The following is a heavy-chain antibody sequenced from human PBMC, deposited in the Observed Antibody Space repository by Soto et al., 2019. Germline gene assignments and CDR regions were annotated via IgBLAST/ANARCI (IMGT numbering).Heavy chain of an antibody. Sequence: EVQLLESGGGLVQPGGSLRISCAASGFTFSSYSMNWVRQAPGKGLEWVSYISSSSSTIYYADSVKGRFTISRDNAKNSLYRQMNSLRAEDTAVYYCARDRGAYWGQGTLVTVSS. V-gene: IGHV3-48*01. J-gene: IGHJ4*02. CDR1: GFTFSSYS. CDR2: ISSSSSTI. D-gene: IGHD3-10*01. CDR3: ARDRGAY.